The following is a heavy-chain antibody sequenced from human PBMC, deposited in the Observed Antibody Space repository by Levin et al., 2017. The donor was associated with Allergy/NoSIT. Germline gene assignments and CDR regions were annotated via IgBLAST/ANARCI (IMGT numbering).Heavy chain of an antibody. CDR3: AREGTGIAAAGFDY. CDR1: GGTFSSYA. CDR2: IIPIFGTA. J-gene: IGHJ4*02. D-gene: IGHD6-13*01. Sequence: EASVKVSCKASGGTFSSYAISWVRQAPGQGLEWMGGIIPIFGTANYAQKFQGRVTITADESTSTAYMELSSLRSEDTAVYYCAREGTGIAAAGFDYWGQGTLVTVSS. V-gene: IGHV1-69*13.